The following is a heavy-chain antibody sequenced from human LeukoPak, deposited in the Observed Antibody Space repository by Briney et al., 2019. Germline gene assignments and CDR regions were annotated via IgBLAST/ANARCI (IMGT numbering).Heavy chain of an antibody. D-gene: IGHD3-10*01. Sequence: GGSLRLSCTASGFTFSDYPMSWVRQAPGRGLEWVGFIRGKAYGGTTEYAASVRGRFTISRDDSKSIAYLQMNSLKTEDTAVYYCTRGRITMVRGVIFYYGMDVWGKGTTVTVSS. CDR3: TRGRITMVRGVIFYYGMDV. V-gene: IGHV3-49*04. CDR2: IRGKAYGGTT. CDR1: GFTFSDYP. J-gene: IGHJ6*04.